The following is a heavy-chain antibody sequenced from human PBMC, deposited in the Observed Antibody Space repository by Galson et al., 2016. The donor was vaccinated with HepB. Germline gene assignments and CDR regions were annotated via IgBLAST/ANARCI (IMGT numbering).Heavy chain of an antibody. CDR1: GGSISSYY. Sequence: LSLTCTVSGGSISSYYWSWIRQPPGKGLEWIGYIYYNGSTNYNPSLKNRVTISVDTSKNQFSLKLSSVTAADTAVHYCARDIVSDGWGQGTLVTVAS. CDR2: IYYNGST. D-gene: IGHD6-13*01. V-gene: IGHV4-59*01. J-gene: IGHJ4*02. CDR3: ARDIVSDG.